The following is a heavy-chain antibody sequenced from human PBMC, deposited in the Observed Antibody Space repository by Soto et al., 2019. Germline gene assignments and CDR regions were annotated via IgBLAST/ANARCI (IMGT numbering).Heavy chain of an antibody. CDR2: ITDYNGST. Sequence: ASVKVSCKASGYTFINYGIIWVRQAPGQGLEWMGWITDYNGSTKYAQKFQGRVTMTTDTSTSAVYMELRSLRSDDTAIYYCAAYTVEVSLAATIPPDHAFAIWGQGTMVTVSS. CDR1: GYTFINYG. D-gene: IGHD2-2*01. V-gene: IGHV1-18*04. CDR3: AAYTVEVSLAATIPPDHAFAI. J-gene: IGHJ3*02.